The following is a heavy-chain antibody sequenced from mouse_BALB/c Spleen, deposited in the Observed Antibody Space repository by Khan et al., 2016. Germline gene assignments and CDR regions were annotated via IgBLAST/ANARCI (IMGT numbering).Heavy chain of an antibody. D-gene: IGHD2-2*01. J-gene: IGHJ4*01. CDR3: ARDGCGYYAMDY. CDR2: IWGDGST. CDR1: GFSLFGYG. Sequence: QVQLKESGPGLVAPSQSLSITCTVSGFSLFGYGVNWIRKPPGKGLEWLGMIWGDGSTDYNSALKSRMTITKDNSKSPVFLQVNSVSTDDTARYYCARDGCGYYAMDYWGQGTSVTVSS. V-gene: IGHV2-6-7*01.